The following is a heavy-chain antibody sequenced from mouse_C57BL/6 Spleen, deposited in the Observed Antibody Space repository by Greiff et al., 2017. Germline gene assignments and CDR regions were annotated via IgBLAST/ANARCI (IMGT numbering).Heavy chain of an antibody. J-gene: IGHJ3*01. CDR2: ISNLAYSI. Sequence: EVQLVESGGGLVQPGGSLKLSCAASGFTFSDYGMAWVRQAPRKGPEWVAFISNLAYSIYYADTVTGRFTISRENAKNTLYLEMSSLRSEDTAMYYCARHDGYYAWFAYWGQGTLVTVSA. D-gene: IGHD2-3*01. V-gene: IGHV5-15*01. CDR3: ARHDGYYAWFAY. CDR1: GFTFSDYG.